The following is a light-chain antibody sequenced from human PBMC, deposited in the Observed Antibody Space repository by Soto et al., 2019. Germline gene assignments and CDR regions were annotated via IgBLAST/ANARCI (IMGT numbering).Light chain of an antibody. Sequence: ELVLTQYTGRLSLSPGQKTTLSCRSSQSVSSSYLAWYQQKSGQAPRLLIYSACRRATGIPDRFTGSGAGTDFTLRFDGVESEHFGLYFCQQYARSPRTFGQGTKVDIK. V-gene: IGKV3-20*01. CDR3: QQYARSPRT. J-gene: IGKJ1*01. CDR1: QSVSSSY. CDR2: SAC.